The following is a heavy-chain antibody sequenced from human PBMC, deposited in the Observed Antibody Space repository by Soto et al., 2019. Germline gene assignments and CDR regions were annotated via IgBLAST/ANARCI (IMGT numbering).Heavy chain of an antibody. CDR2: ISGSGGST. CDR3: AKDEKLRYFDWLRAFDY. V-gene: IGHV3-23*01. J-gene: IGHJ4*02. CDR1: GFTFSSYA. Sequence: GGFLRLSCAASGFTFSSYAMSWVRQAPGKGLEWVSAISGSGGSTYYADSVKGRFTISRDNSKNTLYLQMNSLRAEDTAVYYCAKDEKLRYFDWLRAFDYWGQGTLVTVSS. D-gene: IGHD3-9*01.